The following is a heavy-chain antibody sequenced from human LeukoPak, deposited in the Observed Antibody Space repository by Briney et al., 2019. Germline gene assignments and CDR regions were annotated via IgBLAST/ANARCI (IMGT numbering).Heavy chain of an antibody. V-gene: IGHV3-74*01. CDR2: INSDGSIT. Sequence: GGSLRLSCAASGFTLSNYWMHWVRQAPGKGLVWVSRINSDGSITTYADSVKGRFTISRDNAKNTLYLQMNSLRPEDTVVYYGVRVRVGGTDRRFDPWGQGTLVTVSS. J-gene: IGHJ5*02. D-gene: IGHD1-14*01. CDR1: GFTLSNYW. CDR3: VRVRVGGTDRRFDP.